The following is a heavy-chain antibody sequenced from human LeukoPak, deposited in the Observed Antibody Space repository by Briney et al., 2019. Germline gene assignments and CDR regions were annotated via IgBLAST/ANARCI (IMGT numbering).Heavy chain of an antibody. CDR2: INPNSGGT. J-gene: IGHJ4*02. V-gene: IGHV1-2*02. D-gene: IGHD3-10*01. Sequence: ASVKVSCKASGYTFTGYYMHWVRQAPGQGPEWMGWINPNSGGTNYAQKFQGRVTMTRDTSISTAYMELSRLRSDDTAVYYCAREIYGSGSYASFDYWGQGTLVTVSS. CDR1: GYTFTGYY. CDR3: AREIYGSGSYASFDY.